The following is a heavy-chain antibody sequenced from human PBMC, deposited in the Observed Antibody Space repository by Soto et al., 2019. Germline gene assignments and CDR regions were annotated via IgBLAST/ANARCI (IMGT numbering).Heavy chain of an antibody. CDR2: TYYRSKWYN. CDR3: AREGYHAYYYYGMDV. CDR1: WVTFSSNIAA. J-gene: IGHJ6*02. Sequence: SQPLSLTCAISWVTFSSNIAACNCIRQSPSRGLEWLGRTYYRSKWYNDCAVSVKSRITINPDTSKNQFSLQLNSVTPEDTAVYYCAREGYHAYYYYGMDVWGQGTTVTVSS. V-gene: IGHV6-1*01. D-gene: IGHD6-13*01.